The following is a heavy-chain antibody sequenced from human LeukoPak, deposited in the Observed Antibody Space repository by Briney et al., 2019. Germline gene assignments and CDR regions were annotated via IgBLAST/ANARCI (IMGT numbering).Heavy chain of an antibody. D-gene: IGHD3-9*01. CDR1: GYTFTGYY. J-gene: IGHJ5*02. CDR3: ARDGYFDWLLPGGNWFDP. V-gene: IGHV1-2*02. Sequence: ASVKVSCKASGYTFTGYYMHWVRQAPGQGLEWMGWINPNSGGTNYAQKLQGRVTMTTDTSTSTAYMELRSLRSDDTAVYYCARDGYFDWLLPGGNWFDPWGQGTLVTVSS. CDR2: INPNSGGT.